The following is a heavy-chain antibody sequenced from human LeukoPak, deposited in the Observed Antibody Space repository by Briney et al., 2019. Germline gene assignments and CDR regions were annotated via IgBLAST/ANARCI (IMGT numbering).Heavy chain of an antibody. J-gene: IGHJ4*02. CDR1: GFTFSDHY. D-gene: IGHD2-21*02. Sequence: GGSLRLSCAASGFTFSDHYMDWVRQAPGKGLEWVGRIKSKTDGGTTDYAAPVKGRFTISRDDSKNTLYLQMNSLKTEDTAVYYCTTLIPIVVVTAILDYWGQGTLVTVSS. CDR3: TTLIPIVVVTAILDY. V-gene: IGHV3-15*01. CDR2: IKSKTDGGTT.